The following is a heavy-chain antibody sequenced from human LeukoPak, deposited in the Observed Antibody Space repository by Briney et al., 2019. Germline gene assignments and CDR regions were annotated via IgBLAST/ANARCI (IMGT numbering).Heavy chain of an antibody. CDR1: GYTFTSYY. J-gene: IGHJ4*02. V-gene: IGHV1-46*01. CDR2: INPSGGST. Sequence: ASVKVSFKSSGYTFTSYYIDWVRQAPGQGLEWMGVINPSGGSTRYAQQFQGGVTMTGDPSTRTVYMELSSLTSDDTAVYYCARGTTDAYWGQGTPVTVSS. D-gene: IGHD1-1*01. CDR3: ARGTTDAY.